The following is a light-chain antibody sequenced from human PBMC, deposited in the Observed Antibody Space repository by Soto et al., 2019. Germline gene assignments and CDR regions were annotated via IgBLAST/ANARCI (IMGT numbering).Light chain of an antibody. CDR1: QSISAY. V-gene: IGKV1-39*01. CDR3: QQTYTSPVT. J-gene: IGKJ1*01. Sequence: DIQMTQSPSSLSASVGDRVIITCRASQSISAYVNWYQQRPGQAPNILIYFASTLQTGVPSRFRGSGSGTEFTLTISTLQPEDFATYYCQQTYTSPVTFGQGTKVDIK. CDR2: FAS.